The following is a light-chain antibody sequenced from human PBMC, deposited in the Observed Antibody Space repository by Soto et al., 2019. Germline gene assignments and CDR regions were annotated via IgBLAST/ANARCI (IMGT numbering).Light chain of an antibody. Sequence: EIVLTQSPATLSLSPGERATLSCRASQSVSSYLAWFQHKPGQAPRLLIYDASNRATGIPARFSGSGSGTEFTLSISSLQSEDVAVYYCQQYGDWPPETFGQGTKLEI. CDR3: QQYGDWPPET. CDR2: DAS. J-gene: IGKJ2*01. CDR1: QSVSSY. V-gene: IGKV3-11*01.